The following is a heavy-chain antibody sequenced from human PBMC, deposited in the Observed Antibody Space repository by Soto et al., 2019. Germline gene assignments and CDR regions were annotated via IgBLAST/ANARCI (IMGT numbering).Heavy chain of an antibody. Sequence: GESLKISCKGSGYSFTSYWISWVRQMPGKGLEWMGRIDPSDSYTNYSPSFQGHVTISVDKSISTAYLQWSSLKASDTAMYYCARDPGRGYDFWSGYSYYYYGMDVWGQGTTVTVSS. J-gene: IGHJ6*02. CDR3: ARDPGRGYDFWSGYSYYYYGMDV. V-gene: IGHV5-10-1*01. CDR2: IDPSDSYT. CDR1: GYSFTSYW. D-gene: IGHD3-3*01.